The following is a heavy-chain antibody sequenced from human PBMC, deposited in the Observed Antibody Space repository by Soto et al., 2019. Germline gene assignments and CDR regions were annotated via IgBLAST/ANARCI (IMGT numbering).Heavy chain of an antibody. Sequence: GGSLRLSCAASGFTFSSYGMHWVRQAPGKGLEWVAVIWYDGSNKYYADSVKGRFTISRDNSKNMLYLQMNSLRAEDTAVYYCARDRGSGSYSHMDVWGQGTTVTVSS. J-gene: IGHJ6*02. D-gene: IGHD1-26*01. CDR1: GFTFSSYG. CDR3: ARDRGSGSYSHMDV. CDR2: IWYDGSNK. V-gene: IGHV3-33*01.